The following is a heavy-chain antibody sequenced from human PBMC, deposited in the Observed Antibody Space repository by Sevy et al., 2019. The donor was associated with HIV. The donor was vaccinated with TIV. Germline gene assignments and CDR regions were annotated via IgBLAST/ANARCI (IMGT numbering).Heavy chain of an antibody. J-gene: IGHJ3*02. D-gene: IGHD3-22*01. Sequence: RGSLRLSCAASGFTFSRYWMSWVRQAPGKGLEWVANIKQDGSEKYYVDSVKGRFTISRDNAKNSLYLQMNSLRAEDTAVYYCARGGYYYDRSGLAAFDIWGHGTMVTVSS. CDR2: IKQDGSEK. CDR1: GFTFSRYW. CDR3: ARGGYYYDRSGLAAFDI. V-gene: IGHV3-7*04.